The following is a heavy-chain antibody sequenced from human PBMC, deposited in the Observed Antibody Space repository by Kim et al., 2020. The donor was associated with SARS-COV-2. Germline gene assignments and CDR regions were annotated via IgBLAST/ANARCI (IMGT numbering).Heavy chain of an antibody. Sequence: SETLSLTCTVSGGSISSYYWSWIRQPPGKGLELIGYIYYSGSTNYNPSLKSRVTISVDTSKNQFSLKLSSVTAADTAVYYCARVGYSSTSCPDAVDVWGKGTTVTVSS. V-gene: IGHV4-59*01. J-gene: IGHJ6*04. D-gene: IGHD2-2*01. CDR1: GGSISSYY. CDR2: IYYSGST. CDR3: ARVGYSSTSCPDAVDV.